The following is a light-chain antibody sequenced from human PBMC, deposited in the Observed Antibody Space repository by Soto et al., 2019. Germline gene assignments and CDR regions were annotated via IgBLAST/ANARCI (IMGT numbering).Light chain of an antibody. Sequence: EMVWTQSPGTLSLSPGDRATRSWRASQSVSSSYLAWYQQKPGQAPSLLIYGASRRATGIPDRFSGSGSGTDFTLTISRLEPEDFAVYYCQQYGSSTTFGQGTRLEI. CDR3: QQYGSSTT. V-gene: IGKV3-20*01. J-gene: IGKJ5*01. CDR2: GAS. CDR1: QSVSSSY.